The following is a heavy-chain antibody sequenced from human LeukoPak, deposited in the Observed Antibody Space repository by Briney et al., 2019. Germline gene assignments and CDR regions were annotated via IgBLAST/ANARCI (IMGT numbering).Heavy chain of an antibody. CDR3: ARADYGSFYYYGMDV. Sequence: ASVKVSCKASAYTFTSYAMHWVRQAPGQRLEWMGWINAGNGNTRYSQKFQGRVTITRDTSASTAYMELSSLRSEDTAVYYCARADYGSFYYYGMDVWGQGTTVTVSS. D-gene: IGHD4-17*01. CDR1: AYTFTSYA. CDR2: INAGNGNT. V-gene: IGHV1-3*01. J-gene: IGHJ6*02.